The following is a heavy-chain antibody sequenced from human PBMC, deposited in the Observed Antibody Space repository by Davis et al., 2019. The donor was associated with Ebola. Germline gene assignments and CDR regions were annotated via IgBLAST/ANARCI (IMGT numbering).Heavy chain of an antibody. Sequence: PGGSLRLSCAASGFTFDDYAMHWVRQAPGKGLEWVSGISWNSGSIGYADSVKGRFTISRDNAKNSLYLQMNSLRAEDTAVYYCARDWLSSGSYFYYYGMDVWGKGTTVTVSS. J-gene: IGHJ6*04. CDR1: GFTFDDYA. CDR2: ISWNSGSI. V-gene: IGHV3-9*01. D-gene: IGHD3-10*01. CDR3: ARDWLSSGSYFYYYGMDV.